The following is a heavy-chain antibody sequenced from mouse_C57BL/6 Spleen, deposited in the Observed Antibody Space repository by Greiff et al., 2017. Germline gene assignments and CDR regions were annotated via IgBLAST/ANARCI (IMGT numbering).Heavy chain of an antibody. CDR3: ASWLPYYFDY. D-gene: IGHD2-2*01. CDR1: GYNFTSYR. J-gene: IGHJ2*01. Sequence: VQLQQPGAELVMPGASVTLSCKASGYNFTSYRMHWVKHRPGQGLEWIGEIDPSDRYTNYNQKFKGKSTLTVDKSSSPAYMQLSSLTSEDSAVSYCASWLPYYFDYWGQGTTLTVSS. CDR2: IDPSDRYT. V-gene: IGHV1-69*01.